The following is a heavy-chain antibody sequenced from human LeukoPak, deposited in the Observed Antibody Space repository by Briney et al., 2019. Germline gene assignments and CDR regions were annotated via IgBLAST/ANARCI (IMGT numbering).Heavy chain of an antibody. CDR3: ARVRYFDWLGPFDY. CDR1: GVTVSSNY. J-gene: IGHJ4*02. D-gene: IGHD3-9*01. V-gene: IGHV3-11*04. CDR2: ISDSGTTI. Sequence: GGSLRLSCAASGVTVSSNYMSWVRQAPGKGLEWVSYISDSGTTIYYGGSVKGRFTISRDNAKKSLYLQMNSLRAEDTAVYYCARVRYFDWLGPFDYWGQGTLVTVSS.